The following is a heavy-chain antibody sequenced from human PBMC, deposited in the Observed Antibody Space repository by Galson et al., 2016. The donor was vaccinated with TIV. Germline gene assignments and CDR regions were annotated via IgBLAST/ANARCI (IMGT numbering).Heavy chain of an antibody. CDR2: IRDKAYGGRA. CDR3: TRDRTRDIIPTGMNDC. D-gene: IGHD2-2*01. V-gene: IGHV3-49*04. CDR1: GFTFGDYA. J-gene: IGHJ4*02. Sequence: SLRLSCAASGFTFGDYAMTWVRQAPGKGLEWVGFIRDKAYGGRADYAAPVKGRFTISRDDSKSIAYLQMNSLKTEDTAVYYCTRDRTRDIIPTGMNDCWGQGTLVTVSS.